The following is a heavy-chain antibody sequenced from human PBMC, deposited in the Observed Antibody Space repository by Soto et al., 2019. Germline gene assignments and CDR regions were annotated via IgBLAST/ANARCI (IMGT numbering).Heavy chain of an antibody. Sequence: QLQLQESGPGLLEPSETLSLTCTVSGGAIRNSIYYWGWIRQPPGKGPEWIGTIYYDGSVAYSPSLKSRVTLSVDTSRNHFSVKINSVTAADTAVYFCARHRIAVAGPLDYWGKGTLVTVSS. D-gene: IGHD6-19*01. V-gene: IGHV4-39*01. J-gene: IGHJ4*02. CDR2: IYYDGSV. CDR3: ARHRIAVAGPLDY. CDR1: GGAIRNSIYY.